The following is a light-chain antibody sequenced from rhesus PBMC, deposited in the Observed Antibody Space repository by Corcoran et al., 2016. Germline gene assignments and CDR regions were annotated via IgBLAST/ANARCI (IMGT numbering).Light chain of an antibody. CDR3: LQSSNWYS. CDR1: QSVSSY. Sequence: EIVMTQSPATLALSPGERATVSCRASQSVSSYLACYQQKPGQAPWLLIYGASSRATGIPDRFSGSGSGTEFTLTISSLEPEDVGVYFCLQSSNWYSFGQGTKVEIK. V-gene: IGKV3-24*04. J-gene: IGKJ2*01. CDR2: GAS.